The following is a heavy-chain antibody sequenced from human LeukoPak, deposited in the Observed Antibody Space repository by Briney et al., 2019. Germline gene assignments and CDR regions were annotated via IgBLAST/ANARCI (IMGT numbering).Heavy chain of an antibody. CDR2: IIPIFGTA. V-gene: IGHV1-69*06. J-gene: IGHJ6*04. CDR1: GGSFSSYA. D-gene: IGHD3-9*01. CDR3: ARGPPRDDSLLYYYYGMDV. Sequence: SVKVSCKASGGSFSSYAISWVRQAPGQGLEWMGGIIPIFGTANYAQKFQGRVTITADKSTSTAYMELSSLRSEDTAVYYCARGPPRDDSLLYYYYGMDVWGKGTTVTVSS.